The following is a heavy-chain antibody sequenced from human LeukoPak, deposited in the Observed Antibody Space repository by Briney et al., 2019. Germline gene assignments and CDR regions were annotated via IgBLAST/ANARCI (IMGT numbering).Heavy chain of an antibody. CDR3: ARGIRGVIITTNYYNMDV. Sequence: PSETLSLTCALYGGSFSNYFWFWIRQSPGKGLEWIGEVNHSGNTNYNPSLKSRVTISVDTAKNQFSLRMTSLTAADTAVYYCARGIRGVIITTNYYNMDVWGPGTTVTVSS. CDR1: GGSFSNYF. D-gene: IGHD3-10*01. V-gene: IGHV4-34*01. CDR2: VNHSGNT. J-gene: IGHJ6*03.